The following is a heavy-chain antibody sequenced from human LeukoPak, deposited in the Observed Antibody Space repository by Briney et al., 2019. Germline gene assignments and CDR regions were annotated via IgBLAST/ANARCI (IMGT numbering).Heavy chain of an antibody. CDR3: ARRSRGGYGSGTYYNSLGPPDV. J-gene: IGHJ6*04. CDR2: IYYSRST. D-gene: IGHD3-10*01. Sequence: PSETLSLTCTVSGGSISSSPYYWGWIRQPPGKGLEWIGTIYYSRSTYYDPSLKSRVTISVDTSRDQFSLKLSSVTAADTAVYYCARRSRGGYGSGTYYNSLGPPDVWGKGTTVTISS. V-gene: IGHV4-39*01. CDR1: GGSISSSPYY.